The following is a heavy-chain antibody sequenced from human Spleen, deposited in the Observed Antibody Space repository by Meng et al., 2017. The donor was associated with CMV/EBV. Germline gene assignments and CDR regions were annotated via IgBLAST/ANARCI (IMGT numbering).Heavy chain of an antibody. CDR2: ISSSSSTI. J-gene: IGHJ2*01. Sequence: GESLKISCAASGFTFSSYSMNWVRQAPGKGLEWVSYISSSSSTIYYADSVKGRFTISRDNAKNSLYQQMNSLRAEDTAVYYCARAQGRYCSGGSCYSHWYFDLWGRGTLVTVSS. V-gene: IGHV3-48*04. D-gene: IGHD2-15*01. CDR3: ARAQGRYCSGGSCYSHWYFDL. CDR1: GFTFSSYS.